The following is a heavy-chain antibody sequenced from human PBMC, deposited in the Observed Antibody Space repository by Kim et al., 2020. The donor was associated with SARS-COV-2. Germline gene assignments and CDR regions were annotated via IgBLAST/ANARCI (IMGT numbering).Heavy chain of an antibody. J-gene: IGHJ5*02. D-gene: IGHD5-12*01. Sequence: ASVKVSCKASGYTFTSYGISWVRQAPGQGLEWMGWISAYNGNTNYAQKLQGRVTMTTDTSTSTAYMELRSLRSDDTAVYYCARNGYSGYDWAEGLDPWGQGTLVTVSS. CDR1: GYTFTSYG. V-gene: IGHV1-18*04. CDR2: ISAYNGNT. CDR3: ARNGYSGYDWAEGLDP.